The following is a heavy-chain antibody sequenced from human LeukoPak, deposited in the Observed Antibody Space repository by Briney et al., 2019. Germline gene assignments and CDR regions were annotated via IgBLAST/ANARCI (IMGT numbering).Heavy chain of an antibody. D-gene: IGHD5-18*01. CDR1: GYTFTGYY. Sequence: GASVKVSCKASGYTFTGYYMHWVRQAPGQRLEWMGWISAYNGNTNYAQNLQGRVTMTTDTSTSTAYMELRSLRSDDTAVYYCARDKSGYSYGRYWGQGTLVTVSS. CDR3: ARDKSGYSYGRY. V-gene: IGHV1-18*04. J-gene: IGHJ4*02. CDR2: ISAYNGNT.